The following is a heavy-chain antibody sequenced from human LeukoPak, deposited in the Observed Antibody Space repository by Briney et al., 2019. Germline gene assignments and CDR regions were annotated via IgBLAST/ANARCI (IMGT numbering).Heavy chain of an antibody. Sequence: GGSLRLSCAASGFTFSSYWMSWVRQAPGKGLEWVANIKQDGSEKDYVDSVKGRFTISRDNAKNSLYLQMNSLRAEDTAVSYCAREMSGYCSSTSCSVLGYWGQGTLVTVSS. D-gene: IGHD2-2*01. J-gene: IGHJ4*02. V-gene: IGHV3-7*01. CDR2: IKQDGSEK. CDR1: GFTFSSYW. CDR3: AREMSGYCSSTSCSVLGY.